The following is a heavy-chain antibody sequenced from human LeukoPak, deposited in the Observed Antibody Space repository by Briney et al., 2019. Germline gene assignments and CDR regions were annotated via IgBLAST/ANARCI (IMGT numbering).Heavy chain of an antibody. D-gene: IGHD2-2*01. J-gene: IGHJ6*03. CDR3: AREGGCSSTSCYATYYYMDV. CDR1: GFTFSDYY. CDR2: ITSSGSTK. V-gene: IGHV3-11*04. Sequence: GGSLRLSCAASGFTFSDYYMSWIRQAPGKGLEWVSYITSSGSTKYYADSVKGRFTISRDNAKDSLYLQMNSLRAEDTAVHYCAREGGCSSTSCYATYYYMDVGGKGTTVTVSS.